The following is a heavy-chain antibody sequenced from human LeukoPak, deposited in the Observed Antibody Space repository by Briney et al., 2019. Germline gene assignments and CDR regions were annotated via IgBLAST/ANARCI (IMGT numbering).Heavy chain of an antibody. J-gene: IGHJ3*02. CDR1: GGSISSYY. V-gene: IGHV4-4*07. CDR3: ARGPRMVAMNGYAFDI. Sequence: PSETLSLTCIVSGGSISSYYWNWIRQSAGKGLEWIGRIYIGGNTSYNPSLKSRVTMSVDTSKIQFSLNLTSVTAADTAMYYCARGPRMVAMNGYAFDIWGPGTTVIVSS. D-gene: IGHD2-2*01. CDR2: IYIGGNT.